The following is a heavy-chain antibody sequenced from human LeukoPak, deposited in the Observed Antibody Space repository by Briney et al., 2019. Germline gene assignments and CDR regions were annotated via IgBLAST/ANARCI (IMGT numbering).Heavy chain of an antibody. CDR2: IYQSVST. CDR3: ARNKSTVTTSRHDSFDI. V-gene: IGHV4-38-2*01. CDR1: GYSISSEYY. J-gene: IGHJ3*02. D-gene: IGHD4-17*01. Sequence: SETLSLTCAVSGYSISSEYYRGWSRQPSGKGLEWIGSIYQSVSTYYNPSLKSRVTISVDTSKNQFSLKLSSVTAADTAAYYCARNKSTVTTSRHDSFDIWGQGTMVTVSS.